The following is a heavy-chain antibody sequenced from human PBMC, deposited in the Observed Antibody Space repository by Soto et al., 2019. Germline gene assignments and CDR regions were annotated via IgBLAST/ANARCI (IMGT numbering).Heavy chain of an antibody. D-gene: IGHD5-12*01. V-gene: IGHV3-23*01. J-gene: IGHJ4*02. Sequence: XGCLRLSCAASGFTFNIYTMTWVRQAPGKGLDWVSAISRNGGGTYYADSVKGRFTISRDNSKNTLFLQMSSLRADDTAVYYCAKDDSGYADFDNWGQGTLVTVSS. CDR3: AKDDSGYADFDN. CDR2: ISRNGGGT. CDR1: GFTFNIYT.